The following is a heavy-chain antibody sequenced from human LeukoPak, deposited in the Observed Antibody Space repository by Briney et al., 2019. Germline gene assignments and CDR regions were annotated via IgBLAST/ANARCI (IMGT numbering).Heavy chain of an antibody. Sequence: ASVKASCKASGYTFTSYDINWVRQAAGQGLEWMGWMNPNSGNTGYAQKFQGRVTITRNTSISTAYMELSSLRSEDTAVYYCARDLDSSANPFDYWGQGTLVTVSS. CDR3: ARDLDSSANPFDY. D-gene: IGHD3-22*01. CDR1: GYTFTSYD. J-gene: IGHJ4*02. V-gene: IGHV1-8*03. CDR2: MNPNSGNT.